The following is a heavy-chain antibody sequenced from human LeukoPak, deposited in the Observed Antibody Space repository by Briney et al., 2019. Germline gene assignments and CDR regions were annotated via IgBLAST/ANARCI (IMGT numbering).Heavy chain of an antibody. CDR3: AKNLVPAYYYDSSGQPGAAFDI. Sequence: PGGSLRLSCAASGFTFSSYEMNWVRQAPGKGLEWVANIKQDGTEKYYVDSVKGRFTISRDNAKNSLYLQMNSLRAEDTALYYCAKNLVPAYYYDSSGQPGAAFDIWGQGTMVTVSS. J-gene: IGHJ3*02. V-gene: IGHV3-7*03. D-gene: IGHD3-22*01. CDR1: GFTFSSYE. CDR2: IKQDGTEK.